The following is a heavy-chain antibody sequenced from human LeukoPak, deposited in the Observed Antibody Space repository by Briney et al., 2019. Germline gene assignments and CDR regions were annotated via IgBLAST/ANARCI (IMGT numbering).Heavy chain of an antibody. Sequence: GSLRLSCAASGFTFSYYAMNWVRQAPGKGLEWVSSISSSGSYIYYADSVKGRFTISRDNAKNSLYLQMNSLRAEDTAVYYCARGQLYYDSSGFDYWGQGTLVTVSS. V-gene: IGHV3-21*01. D-gene: IGHD3-22*01. CDR1: GFTFSYYA. CDR2: ISSSGSYI. CDR3: ARGQLYYDSSGFDY. J-gene: IGHJ4*02.